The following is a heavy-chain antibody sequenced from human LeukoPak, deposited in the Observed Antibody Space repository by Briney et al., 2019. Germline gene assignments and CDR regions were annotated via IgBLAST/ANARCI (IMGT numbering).Heavy chain of an antibody. Sequence: GGSLRLSCAASGFTFSSYAMTWVRQAPGKGLEWVSGISGSGGGTYQADSVKGRFTISRDNSKNALYLQMSSLRAEDTAVYYCAKAISSWYYYGMNVWGKGTTVTVSS. V-gene: IGHV3-23*01. CDR2: ISGSGGGT. CDR3: AKAISSWYYYGMNV. J-gene: IGHJ6*04. D-gene: IGHD6-13*01. CDR1: GFTFSSYA.